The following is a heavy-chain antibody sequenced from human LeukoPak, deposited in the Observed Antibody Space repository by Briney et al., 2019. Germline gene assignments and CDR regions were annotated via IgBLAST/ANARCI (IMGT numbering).Heavy chain of an antibody. D-gene: IGHD5-24*01. J-gene: IGHJ4*02. CDR2: IYYSGST. V-gene: IGHV4-39*07. Sequence: PSETLSLTCTVSGGSISSSGYYWGWIRQPPGKGLEWIGSIYYSGSTYYNPSLKSRVTISVDTSKNQFSLKLSSVTAADTAVYYCARVTGWLQFWYFDYWGQGTLVTVSS. CDR3: ARVTGWLQFWYFDY. CDR1: GGSISSSGYY.